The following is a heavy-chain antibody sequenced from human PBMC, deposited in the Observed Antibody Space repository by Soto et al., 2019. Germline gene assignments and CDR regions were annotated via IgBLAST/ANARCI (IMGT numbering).Heavy chain of an antibody. D-gene: IGHD2-15*01. J-gene: IGHJ3*02. V-gene: IGHV1-69*02. CDR2: IIPILGIA. Sequence: QVQLVQSGAEVKKPGSSVKVSCKASGGTFSSYTISWVRQAPGQGLEWMGRIIPILGIANYAQKLQGRVTITAAKSTSTASMGLSSLRSEATAVYYCARGRGVGYCSGGSCYPDAFDSWGQGTMVTVS. CDR1: GGTFSSYT. CDR3: ARGRGVGYCSGGSCYPDAFDS.